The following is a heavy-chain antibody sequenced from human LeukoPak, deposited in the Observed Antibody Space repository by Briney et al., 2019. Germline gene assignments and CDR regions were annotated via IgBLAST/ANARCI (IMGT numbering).Heavy chain of an antibody. Sequence: GRPLRLSCAVSGFTFSSYDMHWVRQAPGKGLEWVAVISYDGSNKYYADSVKGRFTISRDNSKNTLYLQMNSLRAEDTAVYYCARSHYDSSGYYYYGMDVWGQGTTVTVSS. CDR1: GFTFSSYD. CDR3: ARSHYDSSGYYYYGMDV. D-gene: IGHD3-22*01. CDR2: ISYDGSNK. J-gene: IGHJ6*02. V-gene: IGHV3-30*03.